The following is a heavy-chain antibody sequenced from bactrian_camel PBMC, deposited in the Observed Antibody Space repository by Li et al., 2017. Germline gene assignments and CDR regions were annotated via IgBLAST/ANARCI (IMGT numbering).Heavy chain of an antibody. V-gene: IGHV3S9*01. D-gene: IGHD1*01. J-gene: IGHJ4*01. Sequence: HVQLVESGGGSVQTGGSPRLSCTTSGFSYFTFCMGWFRQAPGKEREKVAIVDSDGSTTYIDAVKGQFTISQDNAKNTVYLQMNSLKPEDTAMYYCAADPCPDGLGLSLRRGDWYEYWGQGTQVTVS. CDR3: AADPCPDGLGLSLRRGDWYEY. CDR1: GFSYFTFC. CDR2: VDSDGST.